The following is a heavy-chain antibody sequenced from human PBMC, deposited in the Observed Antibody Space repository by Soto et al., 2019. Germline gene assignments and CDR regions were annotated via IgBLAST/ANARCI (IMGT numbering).Heavy chain of an antibody. CDR2: IGPDGYRT. V-gene: IGHV3-74*01. J-gene: IGHJ4*02. Sequence: EVQLVESGGALVQSGGSLRLSCAASGFTFSRHWMHWVRQAPGKGLSWVSHIGPDGYRTRDADSVKGRFINSRDNAKNTLYLQMNNLRDDDTAVHYCVRDQNRAYDYWGPRILVTVSS. CDR1: GFTFSRHW. CDR3: VRDQNRAYDY.